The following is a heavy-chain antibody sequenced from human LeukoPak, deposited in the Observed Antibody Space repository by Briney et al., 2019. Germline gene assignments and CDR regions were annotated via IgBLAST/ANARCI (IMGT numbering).Heavy chain of an antibody. CDR2: IPGSRGNL. J-gene: IGHJ4*02. CDR3: TRGGAFGVDRNDY. Sequence: PGGSLRLSCAASGFTFSSYSMTWVRQAPGKGLEWVSSIPGSRGNLYYADSVKGRFTISRDNAKNSLYLQMSSLRAEDTAVYYATRGGAFGVDRNDYWGQGTLVTVSS. V-gene: IGHV3-21*01. D-gene: IGHD3-3*01. CDR1: GFTFSSYS.